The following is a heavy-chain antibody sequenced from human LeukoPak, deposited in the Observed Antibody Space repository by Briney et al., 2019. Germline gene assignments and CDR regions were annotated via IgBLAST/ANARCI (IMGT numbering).Heavy chain of an antibody. D-gene: IGHD4-17*01. Sequence: SVKVSCKASGGTFSSYAISWVRQAPGQGLEWMGRIIPIFGTANYAQKFQGRVTITADESTSTAYMELSSLRSEDTAVYYCARGGLPTVTTDDAFDIWGQGTMVTVSS. V-gene: IGHV1-69*13. J-gene: IGHJ3*02. CDR3: ARGGLPTVTTDDAFDI. CDR2: IIPIFGTA. CDR1: GGTFSSYA.